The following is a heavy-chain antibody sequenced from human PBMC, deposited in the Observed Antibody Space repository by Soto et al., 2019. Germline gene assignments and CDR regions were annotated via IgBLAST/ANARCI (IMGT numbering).Heavy chain of an antibody. V-gene: IGHV3-9*01. CDR1: GFTFDDYA. D-gene: IGHD6-19*01. CDR3: AKDNIAVAAGSPFDY. J-gene: IGHJ4*02. CDR2: ISWNSGSI. Sequence: EVQLVESGGGLVQPGRSLRLSCAASGFTFDDYAMHWVRQAPGKGLEWVSGISWNSGSIGYADSVKGRFTISRDNAKNSLYLQMNSLRAEDTALYYCAKDNIAVAAGSPFDYWGQGTLVTVSS.